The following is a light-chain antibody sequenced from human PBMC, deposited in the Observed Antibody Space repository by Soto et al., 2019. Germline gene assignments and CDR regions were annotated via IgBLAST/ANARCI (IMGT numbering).Light chain of an antibody. CDR3: QQSYSNPLT. J-gene: IGKJ4*01. Sequence: DIQMTQSPSSLSASVGDRVTITCRASQSISSYVNWYQQKPGKAPQLLIYAASSLQGGVPSRFSGGGSGTDFPLTISSLQPEDFATYYCQQSYSNPLTFXGGTKVDIK. V-gene: IGKV1-39*01. CDR1: QSISSY. CDR2: AAS.